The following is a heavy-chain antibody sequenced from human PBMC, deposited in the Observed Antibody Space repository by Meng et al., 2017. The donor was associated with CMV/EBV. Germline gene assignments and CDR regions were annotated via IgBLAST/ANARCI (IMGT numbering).Heavy chain of an antibody. CDR1: GFTFSSYG. V-gene: IGHV3-30*02. CDR3: AKDGYSGYDYDY. D-gene: IGHD5-12*01. J-gene: IGHJ4*02. CDR2: IRYDGSNK. Sequence: GESLKISCAASGFTFSSYGMHWVRQAPGKGLEWVAFIRYDGSNKYYADSVKGRFTISRDNSKNTLYLQMNSLRAEDTAVYYCAKDGYSGYDYDYWGRGTLVTVSS.